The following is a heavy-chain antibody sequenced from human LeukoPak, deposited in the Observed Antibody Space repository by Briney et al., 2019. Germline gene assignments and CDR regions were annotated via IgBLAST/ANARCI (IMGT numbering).Heavy chain of an antibody. CDR3: ARLYDTPYYYYGMDV. V-gene: IGHV3-21*01. CDR1: GFTFSSYS. Sequence: TGGSLRLSCAASGFTFSSYSMNWVRQAPGKGLEWVSSISSSSSYIYYADSVKGRFTISRDNAKNSLYLQMNSLRAEDTAVYYCARLYDTPYYYYGMDVWGQGTTVTVSS. J-gene: IGHJ6*02. CDR2: ISSSSSYI. D-gene: IGHD3-22*01.